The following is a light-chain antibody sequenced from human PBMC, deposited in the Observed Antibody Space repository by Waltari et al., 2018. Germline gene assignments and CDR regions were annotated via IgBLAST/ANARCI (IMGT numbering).Light chain of an antibody. J-gene: IGKJ4*01. CDR2: DAS. V-gene: IGKV1-5*01. Sequence: DIQMTQFPSTLSASVGARVTIPCRASQSISRWLACYQQKPGKAPKVLIYDASTLERGVPSRFSGSGSETEFTLAISSLQPDDFATYYCQQYSGYSGPFGGGTKVEIK. CDR1: QSISRW. CDR3: QQYSGYSGP.